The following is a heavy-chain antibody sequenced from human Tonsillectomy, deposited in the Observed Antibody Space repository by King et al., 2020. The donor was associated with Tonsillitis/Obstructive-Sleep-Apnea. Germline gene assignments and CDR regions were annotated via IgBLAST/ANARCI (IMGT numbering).Heavy chain of an antibody. Sequence: HVQLVESGGGVVQPRRSLRLSCAASGFTFSSYGMHWVRQAPGKGLEWVAVIWYDGSNKYYADSVKGRFTISRDNSKNTLYLQMNSLRAEDTAVYYCARDRLAVAGIGYWGQGTLVTVSS. D-gene: IGHD6-19*01. CDR1: GFTFSSYG. J-gene: IGHJ4*02. V-gene: IGHV3-33*01. CDR3: ARDRLAVAGIGY. CDR2: IWYDGSNK.